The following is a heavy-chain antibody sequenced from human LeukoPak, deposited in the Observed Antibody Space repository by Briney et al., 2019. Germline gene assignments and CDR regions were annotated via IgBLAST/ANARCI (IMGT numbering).Heavy chain of an antibody. CDR1: GFSFNTYN. CDR2: ISGSSTTI. Sequence: GGSLRLSCVASGFSFNTYNMNWVRQAPGKGLEWVSYISGSSTTIYQADSVKGRFTISRDNAKNSLYLQMNSLRAEDTAVYYCARGQQWLVPSDYWGQGTLVTVSS. CDR3: ARGQQWLVPSDY. D-gene: IGHD6-19*01. V-gene: IGHV3-48*04. J-gene: IGHJ4*02.